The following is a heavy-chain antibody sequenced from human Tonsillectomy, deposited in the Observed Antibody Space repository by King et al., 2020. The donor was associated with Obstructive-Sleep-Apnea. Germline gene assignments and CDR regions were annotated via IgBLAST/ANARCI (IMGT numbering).Heavy chain of an antibody. CDR2: INDSVST. D-gene: IGHD2-2*03. CDR1: GGSIGSSSYY. CDR3: ARLDIEYSYRYGMDV. J-gene: IGHJ6*02. Sequence: QLQESGPGLVKPSETLSLTCTVSGGSIGSSSYYWGWIRQPPGKGLEWIGSINDSVSTYYNPSLRSRVSISVDTPKNQLSLRLTSVTAADTAVYYCARLDIEYSYRYGMDVWGQGTTVTVSS. V-gene: IGHV4-39*07.